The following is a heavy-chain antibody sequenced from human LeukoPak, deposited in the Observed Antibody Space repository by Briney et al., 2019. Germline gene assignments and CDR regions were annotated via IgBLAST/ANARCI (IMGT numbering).Heavy chain of an antibody. D-gene: IGHD6-19*01. Sequence: PGRSLRLSCAASGFTFSSYAMHWVRQAPGKGLEWVAVISYDGSNKYYADSVKGRFTISRDSAKNSLFLQMSNLRADDTAVYYCATKQWLNSWGQGTRVIVSS. V-gene: IGHV3-30-3*01. CDR1: GFTFSSYA. CDR2: ISYDGSNK. J-gene: IGHJ4*02. CDR3: ATKQWLNS.